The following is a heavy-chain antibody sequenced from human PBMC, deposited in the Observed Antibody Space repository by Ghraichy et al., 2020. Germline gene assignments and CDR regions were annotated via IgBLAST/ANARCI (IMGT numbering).Heavy chain of an antibody. CDR3: AGQTGDDYYYYYMDV. D-gene: IGHD7-27*01. CDR2: INHSGST. V-gene: IGHV4-34*01. J-gene: IGHJ6*03. Sequence: SETLSLTCAVYGGSFSGYYWSWIRQPPGKGLEWIGEINHSGSTNYNPSLKSRVTISVDTSKNQFSLKLSSVTAADTAVYYCAGQTGDDYYYYYMDVWGKGTTVTVSS. CDR1: GGSFSGYY.